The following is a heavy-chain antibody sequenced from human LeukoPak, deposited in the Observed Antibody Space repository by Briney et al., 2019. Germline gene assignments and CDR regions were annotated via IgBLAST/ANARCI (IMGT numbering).Heavy chain of an antibody. CDR2: IYSGGST. CDR1: GFTVSSNY. CDR3: ARMTAILALDY. J-gene: IGHJ4*02. V-gene: IGHV3-53*01. Sequence: PGGSLRLSCAASGFTVSSNYMSWVRQAPGKGLEWVSVIYSGGSTYYADSVKGRFTISRDNSKNTLYLQMNSLRAEDTAVYYCARMTAILALDYWGQGTPVTVSS. D-gene: IGHD2-21*02.